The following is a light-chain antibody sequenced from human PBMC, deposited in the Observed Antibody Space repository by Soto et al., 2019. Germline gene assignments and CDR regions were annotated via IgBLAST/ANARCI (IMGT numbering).Light chain of an antibody. V-gene: IGKV3-15*01. CDR1: QSVGSS. J-gene: IGKJ1*01. CDR3: QQYKNWRSDRT. Sequence: EIVMTQSPATLSVSPGERATLSCRASQSVGSSLAWYQQKPGQAPRLLIHGASTRATGIPARFSGSGSGTEFTLTLSSLQSEDFAISFCQQYKNWRSDRTFGQGTKVEIK. CDR2: GAS.